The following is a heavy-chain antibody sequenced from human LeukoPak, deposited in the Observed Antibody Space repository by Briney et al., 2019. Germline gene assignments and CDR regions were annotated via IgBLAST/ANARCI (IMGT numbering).Heavy chain of an antibody. V-gene: IGHV3-23*01. CDR2: ISGSGGDT. Sequence: GGSLRLSCAASGFTFTSYTMSWVRQAPGKGLEWGSAISGSGGDTYYADSVKGRFTISRDNSKNTLYLQMDGLITEDTALYYCARAAPRNGGMDVWGQGTTVTVSS. J-gene: IGHJ6*02. CDR3: ARAAPRNGGMDV. CDR1: GFTFTSYT.